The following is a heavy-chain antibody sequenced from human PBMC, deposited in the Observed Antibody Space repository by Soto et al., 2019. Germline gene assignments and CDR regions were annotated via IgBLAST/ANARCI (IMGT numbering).Heavy chain of an antibody. CDR3: ARGMTTVTTLDY. Sequence: QLQLQESGSGLVKPSQTLSLTCAVSGGSISSGGYSWSWIRQPPGKGLEWVGYIYHSGSTYYNPSLQGRVTISVDMSKNQFSLKLSSVTAADTAVYYCARGMTTVTTLDYWGQGTLVTVSS. CDR1: GGSISSGGYS. V-gene: IGHV4-30-2*01. D-gene: IGHD4-4*01. J-gene: IGHJ4*02. CDR2: IYHSGST.